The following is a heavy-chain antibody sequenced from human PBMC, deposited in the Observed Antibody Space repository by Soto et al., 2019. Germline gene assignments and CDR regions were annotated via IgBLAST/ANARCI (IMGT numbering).Heavy chain of an antibody. V-gene: IGHV2-5*02. CDR3: AHRVLRTVFALVTTTAIYFDF. Sequence: QITLNESGPTQVKPRQTLKLTCTFSGFSLTTSGVGVGWIRQSPGKDPEWLGLIYWDDAKRYSRSLKSRLTITKDTSKNQLVLTMADLDPADTATYYCAHRVLRTVFALVTTTAIYFDFWGQGTPVAVSS. D-gene: IGHD3-3*01. CDR1: GFSLTTSGVG. CDR2: IYWDDAK. J-gene: IGHJ4*02.